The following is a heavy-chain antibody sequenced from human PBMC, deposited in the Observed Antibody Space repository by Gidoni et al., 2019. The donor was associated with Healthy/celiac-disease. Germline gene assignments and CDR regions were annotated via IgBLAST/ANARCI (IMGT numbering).Heavy chain of an antibody. D-gene: IGHD3-3*01. CDR1: GYTFTGSY. Sequence: QVQLVQSGAEVKKPGASVTGSCKASGYTFTGSYIHGVGQAPGQGLECMGWINPNSGCTTYAQKFQGRVTMTRDTSILTAYMELSRLRSDATAVYYCARDVLRFLEWFSGEGGRGRSFDPWGQGTLVTVSS. CDR3: ARDVLRFLEWFSGEGGRGRSFDP. V-gene: IGHV1-2*02. CDR2: INPNSGCT. J-gene: IGHJ5*02.